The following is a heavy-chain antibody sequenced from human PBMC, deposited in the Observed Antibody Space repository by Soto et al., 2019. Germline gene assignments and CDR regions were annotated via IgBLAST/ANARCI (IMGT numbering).Heavy chain of an antibody. J-gene: IGHJ4*02. V-gene: IGHV4-59*08. Sequence: SETLSLTCTVSGGSISSYYWSWIRQPPGKGLEWIGYIYYSGSTNYNPSLKSRVTISVDTSKNQFSLKLSPVTAADKPEDYIGRHEGSSGYGPVFDFSGRGPLSTVS. D-gene: IGHD6-13*01. CDR1: GGSISSYY. CDR3: GRHEGSSGYGPVFDF. CDR2: IYYSGST.